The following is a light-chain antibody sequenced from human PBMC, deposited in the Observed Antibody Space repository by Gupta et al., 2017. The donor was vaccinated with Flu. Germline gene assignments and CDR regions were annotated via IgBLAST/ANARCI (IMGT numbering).Light chain of an antibody. V-gene: IGKV1-39*01. CDR3: QQCFSDHRT. Sequence: DIQMTQSPSSLSASVGDRVTITCRASQLISTYLNWYQHKPGQVPKLLIYTASTLQTGVPPRFSGSGSGTDFTLTIDSLQPEDFATYYCQQCFSDHRTFGPGTRVEVK. J-gene: IGKJ1*01. CDR1: QLISTY. CDR2: TAS.